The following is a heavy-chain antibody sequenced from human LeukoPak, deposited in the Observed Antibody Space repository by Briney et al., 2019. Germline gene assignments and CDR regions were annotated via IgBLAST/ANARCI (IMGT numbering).Heavy chain of an antibody. CDR2: INPNSGAT. J-gene: IGHJ4*02. Sequence: ASVKVSCKTSGYTFTAYFMYWLRQAPGQGLESMGWINPNSGATGYTQNFQGRVTMTRDTSVSTIYMELSRLRSDDTAVYYCARDGVSPTPDFGYWGQGTLVTVSS. CDR3: ARDGVSPTPDFGY. D-gene: IGHD2-8*01. V-gene: IGHV1-2*02. CDR1: GYTFTAYF.